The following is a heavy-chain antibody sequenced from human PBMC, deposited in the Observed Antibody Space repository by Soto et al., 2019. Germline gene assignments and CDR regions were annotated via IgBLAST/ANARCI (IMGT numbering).Heavy chain of an antibody. CDR3: AKDLYSYGVYGMDV. Sequence: GGSLRLSCAASGFTFSSYGMHWVLQAPGKGLEWVAVISYDGSNKYYADSVKGRFTISRDDSKNTLYLQMNSLRAEDTAVYYCAKDLYSYGVYGMDVWGQGTTVTVSS. J-gene: IGHJ6*02. CDR2: ISYDGSNK. D-gene: IGHD5-18*01. CDR1: GFTFSSYG. V-gene: IGHV3-30*18.